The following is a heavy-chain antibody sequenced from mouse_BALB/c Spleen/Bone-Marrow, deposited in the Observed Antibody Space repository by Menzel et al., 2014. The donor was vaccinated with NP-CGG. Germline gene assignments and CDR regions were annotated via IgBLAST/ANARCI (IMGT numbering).Heavy chain of an antibody. Sequence: VQLQQSGAELVKPGASVKMSRKASGYTFTSYWMHWVKQRPGQGLEWIGVIDPSDSYTSYNQKFEGKATLTVDTSSSTAYMQLSSLTSEDSAVYYCTIYYRSFAYWGQGTLVTVSA. CDR2: IDPSDSYT. D-gene: IGHD2-14*01. CDR1: GYTFTSYW. J-gene: IGHJ3*01. V-gene: IGHV1S127*01. CDR3: TIYYRSFAY.